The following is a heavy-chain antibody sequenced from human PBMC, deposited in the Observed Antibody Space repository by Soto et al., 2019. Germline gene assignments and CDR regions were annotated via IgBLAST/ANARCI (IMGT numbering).Heavy chain of an antibody. Sequence: KASETLSLTCAVYGGSFSAYYWTWIRQPPGKGLEWIGEINHSGSTNYNPSLKSRVTISVDTSENQFSLKLSSVTAADTAVYYCTRGGRRQLVRGYNWFDPWGQGTLVTVSS. CDR3: TRGGRRQLVRGYNWFDP. CDR1: GGSFSAYY. D-gene: IGHD6-13*01. J-gene: IGHJ5*02. V-gene: IGHV4-34*01. CDR2: INHSGST.